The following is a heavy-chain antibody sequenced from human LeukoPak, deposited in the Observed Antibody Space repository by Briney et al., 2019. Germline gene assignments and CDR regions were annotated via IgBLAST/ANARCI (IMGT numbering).Heavy chain of an antibody. V-gene: IGHV4-59*01. CDR2: IYYSGST. Sequence: PSETLSLTCAVYGGSFSGYYCSWIRQPPGKGLEWIGYIYYSGSTNYNPSLKSRVTISVDTSKNQFSLNLSSVTAADTAVYYCARALRPYHFDYWGQGTLVTVSS. CDR3: ARALRPYHFDY. CDR1: GGSFSGYY. J-gene: IGHJ4*02.